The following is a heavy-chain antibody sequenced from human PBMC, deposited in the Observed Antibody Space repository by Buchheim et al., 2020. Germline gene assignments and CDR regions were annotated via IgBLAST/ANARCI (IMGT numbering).Heavy chain of an antibody. CDR2: ISYDGSNK. V-gene: IGHV3-30*03. Sequence: QVQLVESGGGVVQPGRSLRLSCAASGFTFSSYGMHWVRQAPGKGLEWVAVISYDGSNKYYADSVKGRFTISRDNSKNTLYLQMNSLRAEDTAVYYCARAEVTTYYYCMDVWGKGTT. J-gene: IGHJ6*03. D-gene: IGHD3-3*01. CDR3: ARAEVTTYYYCMDV. CDR1: GFTFSSYG.